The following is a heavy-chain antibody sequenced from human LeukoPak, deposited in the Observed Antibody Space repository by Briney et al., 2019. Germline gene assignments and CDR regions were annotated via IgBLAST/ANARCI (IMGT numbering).Heavy chain of an antibody. D-gene: IGHD3-22*01. J-gene: IGHJ4*02. Sequence: PSETLSLTCTVSGGSISSYYWSWIRQPPGKGLEWIGNIYYSGSTNYNPSLRSRVTISVDTSKNQFSLRLTSVTAADTAVYYCARNGPHYYDNSGYLDYWGQGTLVTVSS. CDR2: IYYSGST. CDR1: GGSISSYY. CDR3: ARNGPHYYDNSGYLDY. V-gene: IGHV4-59*01.